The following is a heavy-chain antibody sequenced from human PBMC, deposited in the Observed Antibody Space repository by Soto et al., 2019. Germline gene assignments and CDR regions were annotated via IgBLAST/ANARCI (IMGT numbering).Heavy chain of an antibody. J-gene: IGHJ5*02. V-gene: IGHV3-11*01. CDR1: AFSFSDYY. CDR3: ARAPVYNWNYLRFDP. CDR2: ISGSGSTM. Sequence: QGQLVESGGGLVKPGGSLRLSCAASAFSFSDYYMSWLRQAPGKGLEWVSYISGSGSTMYYADSVRGRFTISRDNAKNSLFLQMNSLRVADTAVYYCARAPVYNWNYLRFDPWGQGTLVTVSS. D-gene: IGHD1-7*01.